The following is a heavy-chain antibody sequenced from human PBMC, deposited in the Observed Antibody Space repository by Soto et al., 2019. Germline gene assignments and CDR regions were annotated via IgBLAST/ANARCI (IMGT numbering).Heavy chain of an antibody. CDR3: ARMAAVDYGDYAEPYYYYMDV. Sequence: GESLKISCKGSGYSFTSYWIGWVRQMPGKGLEWMGIIYPGDSDTRYSPSFQGQVTISADKSISTAYLQWSSLKASDTAMYYCARMAAVDYGDYAEPYYYYMDVWGKGTTVTVSS. CDR2: IYPGDSDT. CDR1: GYSFTSYW. J-gene: IGHJ6*03. D-gene: IGHD4-17*01. V-gene: IGHV5-51*01.